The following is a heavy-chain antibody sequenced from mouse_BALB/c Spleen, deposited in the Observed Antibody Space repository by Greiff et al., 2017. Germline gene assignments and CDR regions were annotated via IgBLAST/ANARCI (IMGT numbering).Heavy chain of an antibody. V-gene: IGHV5-6*01. D-gene: IGHD2-10*01. J-gene: IGHJ4*01. CDR3: ARHGGTYYGNYDAMDY. CDR2: ISSGGSDT. Sequence: EVKLVESGGELVKPGGSLKLSCAASGFTFSSYGMSWVRQTPDKRLEWVATISSGGSDTYYPDSVKGRFTISRDNAKNTLYLQMSSLKSEDTAMYYCARHGGTYYGNYDAMDYWGQGTSVTVSS. CDR1: GFTFSSYG.